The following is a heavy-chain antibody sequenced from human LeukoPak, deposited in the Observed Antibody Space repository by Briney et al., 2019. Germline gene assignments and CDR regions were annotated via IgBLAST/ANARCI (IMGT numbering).Heavy chain of an antibody. V-gene: IGHV4-59*01. CDR1: GGSISSYY. Sequence: PSETLSLTCTVSGGSISSYYWSWIRQPPGKGLEWIGYIYYSGSTNYNPSLKSRVTISVDTSKNRFSLKLSSVTAADTAVYYCARASRHGGWFDPWGQGTLVTVSS. CDR2: IYYSGST. J-gene: IGHJ5*02. CDR3: ARASRHGGWFDP. D-gene: IGHD3-10*01.